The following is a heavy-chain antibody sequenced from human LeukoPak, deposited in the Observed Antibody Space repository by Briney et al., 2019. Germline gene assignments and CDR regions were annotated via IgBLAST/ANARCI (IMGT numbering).Heavy chain of an antibody. D-gene: IGHD3-10*01. CDR1: GFTFSSYG. V-gene: IGHV3-30*03. CDR3: ARDVYYGSGSPRLDY. CDR2: ISYDGSNK. Sequence: GGSLRLSCAASGFTFSSYGMHWVRQAPGKGLEWVAVISYDGSNKYYADSVKGRFTISRDNSKNTLYLQMNSLRAEDTAVYYRARDVYYGSGSPRLDYWGQGTLVTVSS. J-gene: IGHJ4*02.